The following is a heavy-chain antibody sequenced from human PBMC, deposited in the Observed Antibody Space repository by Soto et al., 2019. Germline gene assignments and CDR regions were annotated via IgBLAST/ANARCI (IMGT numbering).Heavy chain of an antibody. Sequence: QVQLQESGPGLVKPSQTLSLTCSVSGDSVSSGDSYWSWIRQPPGKALEWIGYTSFSGYTSYSPSLKSRVTMSVDMSKSQFSLRLTSVTAADTAVYYCVRGGNPYHYATSGPGTFDKWGQGTLVSVSS. J-gene: IGHJ4*02. CDR3: VRGGNPYHYATSGPGTFDK. V-gene: IGHV4-30-4*01. CDR2: TSFSGYT. CDR1: GDSVSSGDSY. D-gene: IGHD1-26*01.